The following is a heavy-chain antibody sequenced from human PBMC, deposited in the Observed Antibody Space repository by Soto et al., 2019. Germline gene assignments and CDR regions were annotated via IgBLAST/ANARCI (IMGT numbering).Heavy chain of an antibody. V-gene: IGHV2-5*02. CDR1: GFSLSTSGVG. CDR2: IYWDDDK. CDR3: AHSSCSGGSCYGGWFDP. Sequence: QITLKESGPTLVKPTQTLTLTCTFSGFSLSTSGVGVGWIRQPPGKALEWLALIYWDDDKRYSPSLKSRLTITKDTSKNQVVLTMTNMDPVDTATYYCAHSSCSGGSCYGGWFDPRGQGTLVTVSS. D-gene: IGHD2-15*01. J-gene: IGHJ5*02.